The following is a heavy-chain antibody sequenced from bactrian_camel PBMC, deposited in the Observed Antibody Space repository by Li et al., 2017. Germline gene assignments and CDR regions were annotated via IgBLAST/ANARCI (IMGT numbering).Heavy chain of an antibody. CDR1: GYTSATTC. V-gene: IGHV3S60*01. Sequence: HVQLVESGGGSVQAGGSLRLSCAASGYTSATTCMGWFRQAPGKEREGVAVITRIHGGTEYADSVKGRFIISRDSSRMTWSLQMNNLKPEDTAMYYCAAVTGCSLTPWLRDPGNKSGPMNWGQGTQVAVS. CDR2: ITRIHGGT. J-gene: IGHJ4*01. D-gene: IGHD3*01. CDR3: AAVTGCSLTPWLRDPGNKSGPMN.